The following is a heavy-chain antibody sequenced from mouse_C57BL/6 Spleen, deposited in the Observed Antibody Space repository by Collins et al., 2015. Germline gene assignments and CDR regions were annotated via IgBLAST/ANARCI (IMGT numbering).Heavy chain of an antibody. CDR3: ARRGYYGTWGYFDV. Sequence: QVQLQQPGAELVKPGASVKLPCKASGYTFTTYWMHWVKQRPGRGLEWIGRIDPNSGGTKYNEMFKNRATLTVDKPSNTAYMHLSSLTSEDSAVYYCARRGYYGTWGYFDVWGTGTTVTVSS. J-gene: IGHJ1*03. CDR1: GYTFTTYW. V-gene: IGHV1-72*01. CDR2: IDPNSGGT. D-gene: IGHD1-1*01.